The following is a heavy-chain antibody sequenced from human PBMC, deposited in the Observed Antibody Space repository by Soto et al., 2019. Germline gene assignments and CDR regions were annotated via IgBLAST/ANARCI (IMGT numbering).Heavy chain of an antibody. CDR1: GGSISSSSYY. J-gene: IGHJ6*02. V-gene: IGHV4-39*01. CDR2: IYYSGST. CDR3: ARVGSSGKYGMDV. Sequence: QLQLQESGPGLVKPSETLSLTCTVSGGSISSSSYYWGWIRQPPGKGLEWIGSIYYSGSTYYNPSLKSRVTIAVDTSKNQFSLKLSSVTAADTAVYYCARVGSSGKYGMDVWGQGTTVTVSS. D-gene: IGHD6-25*01.